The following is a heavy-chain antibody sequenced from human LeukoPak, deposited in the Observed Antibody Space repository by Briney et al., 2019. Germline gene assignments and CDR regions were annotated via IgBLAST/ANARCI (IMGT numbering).Heavy chain of an antibody. CDR1: GFTFRSYA. V-gene: IGHV3-66*01. CDR3: AREGVSSSFGY. Sequence: GGSLRLSCAASGFTFRSYAMSWVRQAPGKGLEWVSIIYSGGSTYYADSVKGSFTISRDNSKNTLYLQMNSLRAEDTAVYYCAREGVSSSFGYWGQGTLVTVSS. D-gene: IGHD6-13*01. J-gene: IGHJ4*02. CDR2: IYSGGST.